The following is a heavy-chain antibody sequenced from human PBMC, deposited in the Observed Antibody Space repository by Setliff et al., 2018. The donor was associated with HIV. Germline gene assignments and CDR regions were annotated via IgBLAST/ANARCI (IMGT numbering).Heavy chain of an antibody. Sequence: SETLSLTCTVSGGSISTYYWSWIRQPAGKGLEWIGHIYITEDTDYNPSLKSRVTISVDTSKNQFSLKLSSLTAADTAVYYCARYRRDDYYLTAYFDSWGQGTLVTVS. CDR3: ARYRRDDYYLTAYFDS. D-gene: IGHD1-26*01. CDR2: IYITEDT. V-gene: IGHV4-4*07. CDR1: GGSISTYY. J-gene: IGHJ4*02.